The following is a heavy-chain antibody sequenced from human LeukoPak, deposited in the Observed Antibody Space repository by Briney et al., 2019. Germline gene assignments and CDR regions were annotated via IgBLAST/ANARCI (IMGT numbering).Heavy chain of an antibody. CDR1: GFTFGDYY. CDR3: VRSYSAYDSFDY. D-gene: IGHD5-12*01. J-gene: IGHJ4*02. CDR2: ISSSVTTV. Sequence: PGGSLRLSCAASGFTFGDYYMTWIRQAPGEGLEWVSYISSSVTTVRYADSVKGRFTISRDNAKNSLYLQMSSLRADDTALYYCVRSYSAYDSFDYWGQGTLVTVSS. V-gene: IGHV3-11*01.